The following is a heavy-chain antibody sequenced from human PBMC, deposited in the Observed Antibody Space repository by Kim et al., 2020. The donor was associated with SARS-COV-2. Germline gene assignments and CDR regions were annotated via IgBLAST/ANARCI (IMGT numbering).Heavy chain of an antibody. CDR2: IYHSGST. Sequence: SETLSLTCAVSGGSISSSNWWSWVRQPPGKGLEWIGEIYHSGSTNYNPSLKSRVTISVDKSKNQFSLKLSSVTAADTAVYYCARDVRDYGDYDWFVGFDPWGQGTLVTVSS. V-gene: IGHV4-4*02. CDR1: GGSISSSNW. J-gene: IGHJ5*02. D-gene: IGHD4-17*01. CDR3: ARDVRDYGDYDWFVGFDP.